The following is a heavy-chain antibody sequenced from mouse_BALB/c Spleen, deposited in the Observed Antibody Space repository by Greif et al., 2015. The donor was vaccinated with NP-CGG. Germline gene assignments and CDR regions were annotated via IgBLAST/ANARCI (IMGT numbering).Heavy chain of an antibody. J-gene: IGHJ3*01. Sequence: VQLQESGPELVKPGASVRISCKASGYTFTSYYIHWVKQRPGQGLEWIGWIYPGNVNTKYNEKFKGKATLTADKSSSTAYMQLSSPTSEDSAVYFCARGTMRFLAWFAYWGQGTLVTVSA. CDR3: ARGTMRFLAWFAY. D-gene: IGHD2-4*01. CDR2: IYPGNVNT. CDR1: GYTFTSYY. V-gene: IGHV1S56*01.